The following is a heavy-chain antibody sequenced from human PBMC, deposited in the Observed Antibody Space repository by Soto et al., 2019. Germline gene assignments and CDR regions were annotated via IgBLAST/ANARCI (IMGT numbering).Heavy chain of an antibody. V-gene: IGHV4-30-2*01. CDR3: AGGGSASPFGY. CDR2: IYHSGST. Sequence: QLQLQESGSGLVKPSQTLSLTCAVSGGSISSGGYSWSWIRQPPGKGLEWIGYIYHSGSTYYNPSLKSRVTISVDRSMTQFSLKLSSVTAADTAVYYCAGGGSASPFGYWGQGTLVTVSS. D-gene: IGHD2-15*01. J-gene: IGHJ4*02. CDR1: GGSISSGGYS.